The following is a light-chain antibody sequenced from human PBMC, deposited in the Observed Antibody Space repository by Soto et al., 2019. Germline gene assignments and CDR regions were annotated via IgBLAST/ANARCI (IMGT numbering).Light chain of an antibody. Sequence: QSALTQPASVSGSPGQSITISCTGTSGDVGRYNLVSWYQQHPGKAPKLMIYEGSERPSGVSSRVSGSKSGHTASLTISGRQAEDEADYYCCSYAGSSTWVFGGGTKVTVL. J-gene: IGLJ3*02. CDR2: EGS. CDR3: CSYAGSSTWV. CDR1: SGDVGRYNL. V-gene: IGLV2-23*01.